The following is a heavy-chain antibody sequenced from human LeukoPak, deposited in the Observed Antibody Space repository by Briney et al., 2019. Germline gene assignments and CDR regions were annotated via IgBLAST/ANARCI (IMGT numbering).Heavy chain of an antibody. CDR2: INHSGST. D-gene: IGHD4-11*01. CDR3: ARAFREGMTTENFDY. V-gene: IGHV4-34*01. J-gene: IGHJ4*02. CDR1: GGSFSGYY. Sequence: SETLSLTCAVYGGSFSGYYWSWIRQPPGKGLEWIGEINHSGSTNYNPSLKSRVTISVDTSKNQFSLKLSSVTAADTAVYYCARAFREGMTTENFDYGAKGPLVTVSS.